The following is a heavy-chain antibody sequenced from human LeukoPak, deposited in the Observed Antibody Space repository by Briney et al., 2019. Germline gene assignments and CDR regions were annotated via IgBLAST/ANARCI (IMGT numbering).Heavy chain of an antibody. CDR3: ARDFSETLGV. D-gene: IGHD3-10*01. CDR2: ISASSAYM. J-gene: IGHJ4*02. Sequence: GGSLRLSCAASGFTFSSYAMNWVRQAPGKGLEWVSSISASSAYMYYAASVKGRHTISRDNAKNSLYLQMNSLRAEDTAAYYCARDFSETLGVWGQGTLVTVSS. V-gene: IGHV3-21*01. CDR1: GFTFSSYA.